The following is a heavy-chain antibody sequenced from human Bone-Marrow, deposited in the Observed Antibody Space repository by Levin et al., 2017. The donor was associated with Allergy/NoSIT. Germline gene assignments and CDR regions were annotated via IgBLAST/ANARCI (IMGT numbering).Heavy chain of an antibody. CDR1: GFTFSNYW. Sequence: PGESLKISCAASGFTFSNYWMSWVRQSPGKGLEWVANINQDGSEKYYVDSVKGRFTISKDNAKNSLYLQMNSLRAEDTAVYYCAKAWTDGVDWFDPWGQGTLVTVSS. J-gene: IGHJ5*02. D-gene: IGHD3/OR15-3a*01. CDR3: AKAWTDGVDWFDP. CDR2: INQDGSEK. V-gene: IGHV3-7*03.